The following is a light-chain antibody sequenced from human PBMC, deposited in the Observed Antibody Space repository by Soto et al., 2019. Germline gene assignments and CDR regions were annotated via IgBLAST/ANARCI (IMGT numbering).Light chain of an antibody. CDR1: NSNIETNY. CDR2: DDN. CDR3: GTWDRSLNAVV. Sequence: QSVLTQPPSVSAAPGQKVTISCSGSNSNIETNYVSWYQHLPGTAPKLLIYDDNKRPSGIPDRFSGSKSGTSATLGITGLRTGDEAAYYCGTWDRSLNAVVFGGGTKLTVL. J-gene: IGLJ2*01. V-gene: IGLV1-51*01.